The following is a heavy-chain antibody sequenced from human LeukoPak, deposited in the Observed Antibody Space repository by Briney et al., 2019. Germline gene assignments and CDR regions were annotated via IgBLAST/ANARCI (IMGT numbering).Heavy chain of an antibody. CDR2: IFHSGST. D-gene: IGHD4-17*01. CDR3: AGEGDYWHRFDH. CDR1: GGSIRDYY. J-gene: IGHJ4*02. Sequence: KASETLSLTCTVSGGSIRDYYWTWIRQPPGKGLEWIGNIFHSGSTNYNPSLKSRVTISVETSKNQFSLRRSSVTAADTAVYYCAGEGDYWHRFDHWGRGTLVTVSS. V-gene: IGHV4-59*01.